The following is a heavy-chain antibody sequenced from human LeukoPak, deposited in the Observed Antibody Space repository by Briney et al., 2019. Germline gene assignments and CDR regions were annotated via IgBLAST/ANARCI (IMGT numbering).Heavy chain of an antibody. J-gene: IGHJ4*02. CDR3: GRRSVRGVIRY. V-gene: IGHV4-39*07. Sequence: PSETLSLTCTVSGGSISSRSYYWGWIRQPPGKGLEWNGSIYYSGSNYSNPSLKSRVTISVNASNNQFSLKLSSVTAADTAVYYCGRRSVRGVIRYWGQGTLVTVSS. CDR2: IYYSGSN. CDR1: GGSISSRSYY. D-gene: IGHD3-10*01.